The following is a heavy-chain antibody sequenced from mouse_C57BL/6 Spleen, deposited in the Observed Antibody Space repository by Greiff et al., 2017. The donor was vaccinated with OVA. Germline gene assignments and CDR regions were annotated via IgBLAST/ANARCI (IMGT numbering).Heavy chain of an antibody. V-gene: IGHV1-82*01. Sequence: QVQLQQSGPELVKPGASVKISCKASGYAFSSSWMNWVKQRPGKGLEWIGRIYPGDGDTNYNGKFKGKATLTADKSSSTAYMQLSSLTSEDSAVYFGAPNYYGGSSFDYWGQGTTLTVSS. CDR3: APNYYGGSSFDY. CDR1: GYAFSSSW. D-gene: IGHD1-1*01. J-gene: IGHJ2*01. CDR2: IYPGDGDT.